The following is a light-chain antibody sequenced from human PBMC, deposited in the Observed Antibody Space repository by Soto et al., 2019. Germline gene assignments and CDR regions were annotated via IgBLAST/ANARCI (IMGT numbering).Light chain of an antibody. J-gene: IGKJ4*01. Sequence: DIQMTQSPSTLSASVGDRVTITCRASQSISSWLAWYQQKPGKAPKLLIYKASSLESGVPSRFSGSGSGTELTITINSLQSEDFEVYYCQPYNNWPLTFGGGTKVDIK. CDR2: KAS. CDR3: QPYNNWPLT. CDR1: QSISSW. V-gene: IGKV1-5*03.